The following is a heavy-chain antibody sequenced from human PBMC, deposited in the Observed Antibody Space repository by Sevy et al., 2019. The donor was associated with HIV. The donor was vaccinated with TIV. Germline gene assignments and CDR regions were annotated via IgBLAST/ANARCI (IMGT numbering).Heavy chain of an antibody. CDR3: ARDGFKVAGGNFDY. Sequence: GGSLRLSCAASGFTFNTYWMSWVRQAPGKGLEWLANIKQDGSEKYYVDSVKGRFTISRDNAKNSLYLQMNSLRAEDTAVYYCARDGFKVAGGNFDYWGQGTLVTVPT. D-gene: IGHD6-13*01. CDR2: IKQDGSEK. V-gene: IGHV3-7*01. J-gene: IGHJ4*02. CDR1: GFTFNTYW.